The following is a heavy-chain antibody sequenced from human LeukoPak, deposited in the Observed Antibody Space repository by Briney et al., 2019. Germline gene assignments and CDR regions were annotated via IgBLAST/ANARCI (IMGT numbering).Heavy chain of an antibody. D-gene: IGHD2-2*01. V-gene: IGHV3-23*01. Sequence: GGSLRLSCAASGFTFSSYAISWVRQAPGKGLEWVSAISGSGGSTYYADSVKGRFTVSRDDSKDTLYLQMNSLRAEDTAVYYCAKEGCTSATCYANCWGQGTLVTVSS. CDR1: GFTFSSYA. J-gene: IGHJ4*02. CDR3: AKEGCTSATCYANC. CDR2: ISGSGGST.